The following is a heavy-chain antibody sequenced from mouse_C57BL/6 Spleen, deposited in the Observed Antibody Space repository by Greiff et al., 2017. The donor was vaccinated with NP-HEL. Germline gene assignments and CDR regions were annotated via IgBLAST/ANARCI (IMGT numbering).Heavy chain of an antibody. CDR3: AREGNWDDY. D-gene: IGHD4-1*01. V-gene: IGHV1-26*01. CDR2: INPNNGGT. CDR1: GYTFTDYY. J-gene: IGHJ2*01. Sequence: VQLQQSGPELVKPGASVKISCKASGYTFTDYYMNWVKQSHGKSLEWIGDINPNNGGTSYNQKFKGKATLTVDNSSSTAYMELRSLTSEDSAVDYCAREGNWDDYWGQGTTLTVSS.